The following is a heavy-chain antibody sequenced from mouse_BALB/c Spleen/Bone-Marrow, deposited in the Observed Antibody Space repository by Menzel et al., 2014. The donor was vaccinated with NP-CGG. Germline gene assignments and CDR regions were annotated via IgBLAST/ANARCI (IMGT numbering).Heavy chain of an antibody. V-gene: IGHV1-7*01. J-gene: IGHJ4*01. CDR1: GYTLTSYW. CDR3: GRGFYVVDY. Sequence: QVQLKQSGAELAKPGASVKMSCKASGYTLTSYWMHWVKQRPGQGLEWIGYINPSSGYTEYNQKFKDKATLTADRSSSTAYMQLSSLTSEDSAVYYCGRGFYVVDYWGQGTSVTVSS. CDR2: INPSSGYT.